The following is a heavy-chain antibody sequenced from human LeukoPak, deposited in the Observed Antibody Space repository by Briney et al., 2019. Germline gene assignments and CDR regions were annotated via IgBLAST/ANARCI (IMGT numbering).Heavy chain of an antibody. V-gene: IGHV5-51*01. CDR2: IYPGDSDT. CDR1: GYSFTTYW. D-gene: IGHD2-8*01. Sequence: GESLKISCRASGYSFTTYWIGWVRQMPGKGLEWMGVIYPGDSDTRYSPSFQGQVTISADKSISTAYLQWSSLKASDTAMYYCARRSCTNGVCYYYFGYWGQGTLVTVSS. J-gene: IGHJ4*02. CDR3: ARRSCTNGVCYYYFGY.